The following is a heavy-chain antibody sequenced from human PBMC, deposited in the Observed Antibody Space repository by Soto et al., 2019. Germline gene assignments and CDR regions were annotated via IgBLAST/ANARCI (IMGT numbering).Heavy chain of an antibody. Sequence: AASVKVSCKASGYTFTSYAMHWVRQAPGQRLEWMGWINAGNGNTKYSQKFQGRVTITRDTSASTAYMELSSLRSEDTAVYYCASSYCSNGVCLRYGMDVWGQGTTVTVSS. J-gene: IGHJ6*02. D-gene: IGHD2-8*01. V-gene: IGHV1-3*01. CDR3: ASSYCSNGVCLRYGMDV. CDR2: INAGNGNT. CDR1: GYTFTSYA.